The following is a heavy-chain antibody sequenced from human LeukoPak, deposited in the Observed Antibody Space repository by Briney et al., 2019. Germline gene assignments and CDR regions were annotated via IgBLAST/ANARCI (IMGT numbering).Heavy chain of an antibody. CDR3: ARLLGITILGMNAPEF. CDR1: GGSISRSPYY. D-gene: IGHD3-3*01. J-gene: IGHJ4*02. V-gene: IGHV4-39*01. CDR2: IFYSGST. Sequence: SETLSLTCTVSGGSISRSPYYWGWIRQPPGKGLEWIGCIFYSGSTHYNPSLKSRVTISVDTSKNQLSLKLDSVIAADTAVYYCARLLGITILGMNAPEFWGRGSLVIVSS.